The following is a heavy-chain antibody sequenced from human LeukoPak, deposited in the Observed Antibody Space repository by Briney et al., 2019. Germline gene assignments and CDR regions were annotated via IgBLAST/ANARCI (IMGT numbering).Heavy chain of an antibody. D-gene: IGHD1-14*01. J-gene: IGHJ4*02. V-gene: IGHV4-4*02. Sequence: SKTLSLTCTVSLDSTTSNFWSWVRQPPGKGLEWIGEIHRSGSPNYNPSLQSRVTISIDRSRNQIVLELSSVTAADTAFYYCAREILGGFNPGAYWGQGTLVTVSS. CDR3: AREILGGFNPGAY. CDR2: IHRSGSP. CDR1: LDSTTSNF.